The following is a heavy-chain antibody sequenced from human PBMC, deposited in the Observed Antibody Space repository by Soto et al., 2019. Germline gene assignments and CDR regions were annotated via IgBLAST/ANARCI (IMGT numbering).Heavy chain of an antibody. D-gene: IGHD6-13*01. CDR3: ARVPTALIAAAQT. Sequence: SETLSLTCTVSGGSISSSSYYWSWIRQPPGKGLEWIGYIYYSGSTNYNPSLKSRVTISVDTSKNQFSLKLSSVTAADTAVYYCARVPTALIAAAQTWGQGTMVTVSS. V-gene: IGHV4-61*01. CDR2: IYYSGST. CDR1: GGSISSSSYY. J-gene: IGHJ3*01.